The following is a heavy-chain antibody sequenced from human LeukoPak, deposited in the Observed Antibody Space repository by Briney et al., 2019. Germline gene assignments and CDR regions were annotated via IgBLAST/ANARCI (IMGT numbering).Heavy chain of an antibody. CDR2: ISGSGGST. Sequence: GGSLRLSCAASGFTFSSYAMSWVRQAPGKGLEWVSAISGSGGSTYYADSVKGRFTISRDNSKNTLYLQMNSLRAEDTAVYYFAKSPQEAPIYSYYMDVWGKGTTVTVSS. J-gene: IGHJ6*03. CDR3: AKSPQEAPIYSYYMDV. CDR1: GFTFSSYA. V-gene: IGHV3-23*01.